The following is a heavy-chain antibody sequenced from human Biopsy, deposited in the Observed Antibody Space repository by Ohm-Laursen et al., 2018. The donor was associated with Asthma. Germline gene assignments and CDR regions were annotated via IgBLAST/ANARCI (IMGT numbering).Heavy chain of an antibody. D-gene: IGHD2-21*01. CDR1: EFTFSNYG. Sequence: SLRLSCTASEFTFSNYGMHWVRQAPGKGLEWVALISSDVREWYADSVKGRFTISRDNSKNTLDLQMNSLRGDDTAVYYCVRWRSGYPDHYSDFWGLGTLVTASS. CDR2: ISSDVRE. V-gene: IGHV3-30*03. J-gene: IGHJ4*02. CDR3: VRWRSGYPDHYSDF.